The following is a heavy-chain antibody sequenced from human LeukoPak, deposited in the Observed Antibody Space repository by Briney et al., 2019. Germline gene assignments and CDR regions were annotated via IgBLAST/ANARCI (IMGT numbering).Heavy chain of an antibody. Sequence: GGSLRLSCADPGFTFSSYIANWIPQAPGKGLEWVSYISSSSSTIYYADSVKGRFTISRDNAKNSLFLQMNSLRDEDTAVYYCASSRTHYLNAFDFWGQGTMVTVSS. J-gene: IGHJ3*01. CDR2: ISSSSSTI. D-gene: IGHD3-10*01. CDR1: GFTFSSYI. CDR3: ASSRTHYLNAFDF. V-gene: IGHV3-48*02.